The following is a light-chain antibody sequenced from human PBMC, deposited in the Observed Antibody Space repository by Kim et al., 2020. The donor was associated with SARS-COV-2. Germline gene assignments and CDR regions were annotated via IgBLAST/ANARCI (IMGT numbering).Light chain of an antibody. CDR1: QSNSRW. CDR3: QQYNSYSPYA. Sequence: ASVRDTGTLTCRASQSNSRWLAWYQPKLGKAPKPLIYDASTLESGVTSRFSCSGSGTEFTLTNTSLQPDDFATYYCQQYNSYSPYACGQGTKLEI. CDR2: DAS. J-gene: IGKJ2*01. V-gene: IGKV1-5*01.